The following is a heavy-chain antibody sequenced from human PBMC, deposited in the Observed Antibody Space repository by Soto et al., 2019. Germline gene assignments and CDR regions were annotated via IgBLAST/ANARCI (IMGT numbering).Heavy chain of an antibody. Sequence: EVQLVETGGGLIQRGGSLRLSCAASGFTVSSNYMSWVRQAPGKGLGWDSVIYSGGSTYYAYSVKGRFIISRDNSKNTLSLQMNSLRVEDTAVYYCARGMAPYGCNGMDFWGQGTMVTVSS. CDR3: ARGMAPYGCNGMDF. CDR2: IYSGGST. J-gene: IGHJ6*02. D-gene: IGHD4-17*01. V-gene: IGHV3-53*02. CDR1: GFTVSSNY.